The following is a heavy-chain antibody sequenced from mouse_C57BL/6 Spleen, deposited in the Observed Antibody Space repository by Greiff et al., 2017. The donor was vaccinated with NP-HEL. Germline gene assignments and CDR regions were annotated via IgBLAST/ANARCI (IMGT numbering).Heavy chain of an antibody. V-gene: IGHV5-12*01. CDR2: ISNGGGST. CDR3: RRLSRDYYAMDY. CDR1: GFTFSDYY. Sequence: EVQGVESGGGLVQPGGSLKLSCAASGFTFSDYYMYWVRQTPEKRLEWVAYISNGGGSTYYPDTVKGRFTISRYTAKNTLYLQMSRLKSEDTAMYYWRRLSRDYYAMDYWGQGTSVTVSS. J-gene: IGHJ4*01.